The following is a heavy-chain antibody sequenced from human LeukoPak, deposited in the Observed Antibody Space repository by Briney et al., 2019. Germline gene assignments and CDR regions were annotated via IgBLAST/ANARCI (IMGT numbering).Heavy chain of an antibody. Sequence: GGSLRLSCAVSGFTFSSYAVHWVRQAPGKGLEWVAVMSYDEDNKYYADSVKGRFTISRDNSKNTLNLQMNSLRAEDTAVYYCARVGSGSYYYFDYWGQGTLVTVSS. D-gene: IGHD3-10*01. J-gene: IGHJ4*02. V-gene: IGHV3-30-3*01. CDR1: GFTFSSYA. CDR3: ARVGSGSYYYFDY. CDR2: MSYDEDNK.